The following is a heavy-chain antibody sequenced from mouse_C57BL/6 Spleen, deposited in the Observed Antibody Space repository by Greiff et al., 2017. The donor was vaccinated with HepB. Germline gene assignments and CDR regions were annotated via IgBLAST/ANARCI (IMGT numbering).Heavy chain of an antibody. Sequence: EVQLQQSGPELVKPGASVKISCKASGYTFTDYYMNWVKQSHGKSLEWIGDINPNNGGTSYNQKFKGKATLTVDKSSSTAYMELRSLTSEDSAVYYCARGDDYDAGYAMDYWGQGTSVTVSS. D-gene: IGHD2-4*01. CDR1: GYTFTDYY. J-gene: IGHJ4*01. CDR3: ARGDDYDAGYAMDY. CDR2: INPNNGGT. V-gene: IGHV1-26*01.